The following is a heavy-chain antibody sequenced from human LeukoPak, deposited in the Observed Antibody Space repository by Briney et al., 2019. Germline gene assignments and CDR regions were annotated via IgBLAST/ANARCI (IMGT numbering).Heavy chain of an antibody. V-gene: IGHV4-34*01. D-gene: IGHD6-19*01. CDR2: INHSGST. J-gene: IGHJ4*02. CDR3: AREAGTVFDY. CDR1: GGSFSGYY. Sequence: SETLSLTCAVYGGSFSGYYWSWIRQPPGKGLEWIGEINHSGSTNYNPSLKSRVTMSVDTSKNQFSLKLSSVTAADTAVYYCAREAGTVFDYWGQGTLVTVSS.